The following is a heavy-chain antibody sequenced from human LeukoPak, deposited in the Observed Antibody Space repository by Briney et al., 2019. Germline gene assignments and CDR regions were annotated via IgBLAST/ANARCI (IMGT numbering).Heavy chain of an antibody. Sequence: GSLRLSCAASGFTFSGSAMHWVRQASGKGLEWVGRIRSKANSYATAYAASVKGRFTISRDDSKNTAYLQMNSLKTEDTAVYYCTTTIYCSSTSCYTERGDFDYWGQGTLVTVSS. CDR1: GFTFSGSA. J-gene: IGHJ4*02. D-gene: IGHD2-2*02. CDR2: IRSKANSYAT. V-gene: IGHV3-73*01. CDR3: TTTIYCSSTSCYTERGDFDY.